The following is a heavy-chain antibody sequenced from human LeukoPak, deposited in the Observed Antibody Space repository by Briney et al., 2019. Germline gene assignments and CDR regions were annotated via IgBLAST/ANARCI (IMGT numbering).Heavy chain of an antibody. D-gene: IGHD3-10*01. Sequence: GGSLRLSCAASGFTFSSYWMSWVRQAPGKGLEWVANIKQDGSEKYYVDSVKGRFTISRDNSKNTLYLQMSSLSAEDTAVYYCARTTTPHYYGSGSYALGYWGQGTLVTVPS. V-gene: IGHV3-7*02. CDR3: ARTTTPHYYGSGSYALGY. CDR1: GFTFSSYW. CDR2: IKQDGSEK. J-gene: IGHJ4*02.